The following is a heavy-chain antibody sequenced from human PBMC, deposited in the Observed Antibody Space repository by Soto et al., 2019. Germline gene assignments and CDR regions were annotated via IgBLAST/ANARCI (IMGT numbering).Heavy chain of an antibody. CDR2: ISYDGSNK. D-gene: IGHD3-3*01. V-gene: IGHV3-30*03. CDR3: SRTYYDFPFDY. J-gene: IGHJ4*02. Sequence: VGSLRLSCAASGFTFSSYGMHWVRQAPGKGLEWVAVISYDGSNKYYADSVKGRFTISRDNSKNTLYLQMNSLRAEDTAVYYCSRTYYDFPFDYWGQGTLVTVSS. CDR1: GFTFSSYG.